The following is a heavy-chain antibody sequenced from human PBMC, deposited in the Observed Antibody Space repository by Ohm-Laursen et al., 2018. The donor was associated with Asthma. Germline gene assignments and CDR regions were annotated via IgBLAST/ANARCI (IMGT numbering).Heavy chain of an antibody. CDR1: GYTFTGYY. CDR3: ARGSQIAVAGILIDY. CDR2: INPNSGGT. V-gene: IGHV1-2*04. D-gene: IGHD6-19*01. J-gene: IGHJ4*02. Sequence: GSSVKVSCKASGYTFTGYYMHWVRQAPGQGLEWMGWINPNSGGTNYAQKFQGWVTMTRDTSISTAYMELSRLRSDDTAVYYCARGSQIAVAGILIDYWGQGTLVTVSS.